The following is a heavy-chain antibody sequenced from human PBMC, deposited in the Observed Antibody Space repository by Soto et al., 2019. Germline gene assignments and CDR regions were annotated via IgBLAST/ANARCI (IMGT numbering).Heavy chain of an antibody. CDR1: GYTFSDSA. D-gene: IGHD6-19*01. CDR3: ARDQGWRYRSGWYPLDY. V-gene: IGHV3-73*01. J-gene: IGHJ4*02. CDR2: IRSKANSYAT. Sequence: PGGSLRLSCAASGYTFSDSAMHWVRQASGKGLEWVGRIRSKANSYATVYAASVKGRFTISRDDSKNTAYLQMNSLKTEDTAVYYCARDQGWRYRSGWYPLDYWGQGTLVTVSS.